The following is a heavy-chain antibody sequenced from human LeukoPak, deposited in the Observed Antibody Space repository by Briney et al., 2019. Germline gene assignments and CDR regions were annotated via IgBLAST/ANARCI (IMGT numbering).Heavy chain of an antibody. CDR2: IGGSGGST. J-gene: IGHJ4*02. V-gene: IGHV3-23*01. CDR1: GFPFSKNA. Sequence: GGSLRLSCAASGFPFSKNAMSWVRQAPGKGLEWVSSIGGSGGSTYYADAVKGRFTISRDTSKNTLYLQMNSLRAEDTAVYYCARDPTELQLLSYYFDYGGQGTLVAVSS. D-gene: IGHD2-2*01. CDR3: ARDPTELQLLSYYFDY.